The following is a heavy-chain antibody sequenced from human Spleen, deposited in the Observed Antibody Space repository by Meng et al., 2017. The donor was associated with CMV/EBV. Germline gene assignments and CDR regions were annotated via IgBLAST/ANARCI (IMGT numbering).Heavy chain of an antibody. CDR1: GGTFSSYA. J-gene: IGHJ6*02. D-gene: IGHD3-10*01. V-gene: IGHV1-69*05. CDR2: IIPIFGTA. CDR3: ARVFGSGSYQYEYYYYGMDV. Sequence: SVKVSCKASGGTFSSYAISWVRQAPGQGLEWMGEIIPIFGTANYAQKFQGRVTITTDESTSTADMELSSLRSEDTAVYYCARVFGSGSYQYEYYYYGMDVWGQGTTVTVSS.